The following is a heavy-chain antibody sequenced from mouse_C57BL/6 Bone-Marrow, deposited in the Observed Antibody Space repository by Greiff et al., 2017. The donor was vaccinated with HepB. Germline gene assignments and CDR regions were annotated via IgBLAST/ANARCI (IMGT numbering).Heavy chain of an antibody. CDR1: GFNIKNTY. Sequence: VHVKQSVAELVRPGASVKLSCTASGFNIKNTYMHWVKQRPEQGLEWIGRIDPANGNTKYAPKFQGKATITADTSSNTAYLQLSSLTSEDTAIYYCARLIYYHGSSSSYWGQGTTLTVSS. V-gene: IGHV14-3*01. D-gene: IGHD1-1*01. J-gene: IGHJ2*01. CDR2: IDPANGNT. CDR3: ARLIYYHGSSSSY.